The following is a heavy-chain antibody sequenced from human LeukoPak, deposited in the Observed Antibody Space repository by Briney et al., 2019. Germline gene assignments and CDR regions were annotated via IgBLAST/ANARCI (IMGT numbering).Heavy chain of an antibody. CDR1: GGSISSYY. D-gene: IGHD3-22*01. CDR2: IYYSGST. V-gene: IGHV4-59*01. CDR3: ARVNYYDSSGYYVNAFDI. J-gene: IGHJ3*02. Sequence: SETLSLTCTVSGGSISSYYWSWIRQPPGKGLEWIGYIYYSGSTNYNPSLKSRVTISVDTSKNQFSLKLSSVTAADTAVYYCARVNYYDSSGYYVNAFDIWGQGTMVTVSS.